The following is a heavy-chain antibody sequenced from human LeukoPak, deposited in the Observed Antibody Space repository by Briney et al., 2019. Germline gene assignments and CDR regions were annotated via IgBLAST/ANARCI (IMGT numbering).Heavy chain of an antibody. D-gene: IGHD6-6*01. CDR3: ARILYSSSTFDY. V-gene: IGHV3-21*01. Sequence: GGSLSLSCAASGFTFSSYAMSWVRQAPGKGLEWVSSISSSSSYIYYADSVKGRFTISRDNAKNSLYLQMNSLRAEDTAVYYCARILYSSSTFDYWGQGTLVTVSS. CDR1: GFTFSSYA. CDR2: ISSSSSYI. J-gene: IGHJ4*02.